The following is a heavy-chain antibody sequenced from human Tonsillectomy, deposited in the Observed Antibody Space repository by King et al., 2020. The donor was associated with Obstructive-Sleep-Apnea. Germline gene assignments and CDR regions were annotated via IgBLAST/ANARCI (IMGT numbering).Heavy chain of an antibody. D-gene: IGHD3-10*01. CDR3: AKGSRVYYYGSGRGYGMDV. CDR2: ISYDGSNK. J-gene: IGHJ6*02. CDR1: GFTFSSYG. Sequence: VQLVESGGGVVQPGRSLRLSCAASGFTFSSYGMHWVRQAPGKGLEWVAVISYDGSNKYYADSVKGRFTISRDNSKNTLYLQMNSLRAEDTAVYYCAKGSRVYYYGSGRGYGMDVWGQGTTVTVSS. V-gene: IGHV3-30*18.